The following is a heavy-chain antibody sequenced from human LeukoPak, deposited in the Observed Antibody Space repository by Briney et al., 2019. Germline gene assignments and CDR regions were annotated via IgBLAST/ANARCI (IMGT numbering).Heavy chain of an antibody. D-gene: IGHD6-13*01. J-gene: IGHJ1*01. Sequence: SETLSLTCTVSGGSISSGSYYWSWVRQPAGKGLEWIGRIYTSGSTNYNPSLKSRVTISVDTSKNQFSLKLSSVTAADTAVYYCAKSIKHYSSSWYPGYFQHWGQGTLVTVSS. V-gene: IGHV4-61*02. CDR2: IYTSGST. CDR1: GGSISSGSYY. CDR3: AKSIKHYSSSWYPGYFQH.